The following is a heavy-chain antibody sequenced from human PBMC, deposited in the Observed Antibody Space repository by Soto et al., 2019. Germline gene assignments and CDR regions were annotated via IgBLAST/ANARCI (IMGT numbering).Heavy chain of an antibody. V-gene: IGHV1-69*12. D-gene: IGHD6-6*01. J-gene: IGHJ3*02. CDR3: ARGGPWSSDAFDI. CDR1: GGTFSRYA. Sequence: QVQLVQSGAEVKKPGSTVKVSCKASGGTFSRYAISWERQAPGQGLEWMGGIIPIFGTPNYAQKFQGRVTITADESTSTAYMELSSLRSEDTAVYYCARGGPWSSDAFDIWGQGPMVTVSS. CDR2: IIPIFGTP.